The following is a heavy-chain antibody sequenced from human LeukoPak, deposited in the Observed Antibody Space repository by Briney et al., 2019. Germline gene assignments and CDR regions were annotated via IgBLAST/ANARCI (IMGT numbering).Heavy chain of an antibody. Sequence: GGSLRLSCAASGFTVSSNYMSWVRQAPGKELEWVSVIYSGGSTYYADSVKGRFTISRDNSKNTLYLQMNSLRAEDTAVYYCATALYCSSTNCYLDYWGQGTLVSDSS. CDR2: IYSGGST. CDR1: GFTVSSNY. J-gene: IGHJ4*02. V-gene: IGHV3-53*01. D-gene: IGHD2-2*01. CDR3: ATALYCSSTNCYLDY.